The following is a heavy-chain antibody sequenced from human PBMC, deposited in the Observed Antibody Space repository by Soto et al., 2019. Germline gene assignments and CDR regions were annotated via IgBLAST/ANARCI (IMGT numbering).Heavy chain of an antibody. CDR1: GGSISSSNW. CDR3: ARARIAVAGYYYGMDV. CDR2: IYHSGST. J-gene: IGHJ6*02. D-gene: IGHD6-19*01. Sequence: QVQLQESGPGLVKPSGTLSLTCAVSGGSISSSNWWSWVRQPPGKGLEGIGEIYHSGSTNYNPSHKGRVTISLDKSKHQYSLKLSSVTAADTAVYYCARARIAVAGYYYGMDVWGQGTTVTGSS. V-gene: IGHV4-4*02.